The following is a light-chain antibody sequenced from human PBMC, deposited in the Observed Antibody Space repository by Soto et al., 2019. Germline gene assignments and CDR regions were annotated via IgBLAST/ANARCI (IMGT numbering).Light chain of an antibody. CDR2: GAS. CDR1: QSVRSN. Sequence: EIVMTQSPATLSVSPGERATLSCRASQSVRSNLAGYQQKPGQAPRLLIYGASTRATGIPGRFSGSGSGTEFALTISSLQSEDLAIYYCQQYNSWSSITFGQGTRLEIK. J-gene: IGKJ5*01. V-gene: IGKV3-15*01. CDR3: QQYNSWSSIT.